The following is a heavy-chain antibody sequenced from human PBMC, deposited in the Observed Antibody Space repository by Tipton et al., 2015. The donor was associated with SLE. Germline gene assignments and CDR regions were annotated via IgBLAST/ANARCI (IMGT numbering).Heavy chain of an antibody. CDR2: INHSGGT. Sequence: TLSLTCAVYGGSFSGYYWSWIRQPPGKGLEWIGEINHSGGTNYNPSLKSRVTISVDTSKNQFSLKLSSVTAADTAVYYCVRGLGAYSSGWRYYYYYMDVWGKGTTVTVSS. CDR3: VRGLGAYSSGWRYYYYYMDV. D-gene: IGHD6-19*01. CDR1: GGSFSGYY. V-gene: IGHV4-34*01. J-gene: IGHJ6*03.